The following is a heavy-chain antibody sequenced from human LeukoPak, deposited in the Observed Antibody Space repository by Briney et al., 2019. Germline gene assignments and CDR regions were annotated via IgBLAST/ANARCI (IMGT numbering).Heavy chain of an antibody. J-gene: IGHJ4*02. CDR2: IYHSGST. Sequence: PSETLSLTCAVSGGSISSSNWWSWVRQPPGKGLEWIGEIYHSGSTNYNPSLKSRVTISVDKSKNQFSLKLSSVTAADTAVYYCASGVRAHPGYFDYWGQGTLVTVSS. CDR3: ASGVRAHPGYFDY. V-gene: IGHV4-4*02. D-gene: IGHD3-3*01. CDR1: GGSISSSNW.